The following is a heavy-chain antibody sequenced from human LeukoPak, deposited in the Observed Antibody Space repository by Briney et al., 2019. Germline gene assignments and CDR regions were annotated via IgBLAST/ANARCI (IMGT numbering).Heavy chain of an antibody. CDR2: IYYSGST. Sequence: SETLSLTCTVSGGSISSYYWSWIRQPPGKGLEWIGYIYYSGSTNYNPSLKSRVTISVDTSKNQFSLKLSSVTAADTAVYYCARGKGDYYDSSGYYWFDPWGQGTLVTVSS. CDR3: ARGKGDYYDSSGYYWFDP. J-gene: IGHJ5*02. V-gene: IGHV4-59*01. D-gene: IGHD3-22*01. CDR1: GGSISSYY.